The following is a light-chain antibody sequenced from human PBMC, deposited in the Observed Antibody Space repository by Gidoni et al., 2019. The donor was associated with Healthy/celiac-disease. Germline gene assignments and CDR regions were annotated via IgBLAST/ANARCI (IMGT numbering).Light chain of an antibody. Sequence: QSALTQPASVSGSPGQSITISCPGTSSDVGSYNLVSWYQQHPGKAPKLMIYEGSKRPSGVSNRFSGSKSDNTASLTISGLQAEDEADYYGCSYAGSSTPVVFGGGTKLTVL. J-gene: IGLJ2*01. V-gene: IGLV2-23*01. CDR1: SSDVGSYNL. CDR3: CSYAGSSTPVV. CDR2: EGS.